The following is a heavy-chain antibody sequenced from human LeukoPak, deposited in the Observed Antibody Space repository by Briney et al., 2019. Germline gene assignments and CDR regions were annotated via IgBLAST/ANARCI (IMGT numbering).Heavy chain of an antibody. D-gene: IGHD6-19*01. J-gene: IGHJ6*03. CDR1: GFTVSSTY. V-gene: IGHV3-53*01. CDR2: IYSDGRT. CDR3: ARDRSSGWFSYMDV. Sequence: SGGSLRLSCGASGFTVSSTYMSWVRQAPGKGLDWVSVIYSDGRTYYADSVKGRFAISRDNSKNTLYLQMNSLRAEDAAVYYCARDRSSGWFSYMDVWGKGTTVTVSS.